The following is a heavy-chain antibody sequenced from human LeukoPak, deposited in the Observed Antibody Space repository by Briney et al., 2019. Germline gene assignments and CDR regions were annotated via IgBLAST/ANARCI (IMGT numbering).Heavy chain of an antibody. J-gene: IGHJ5*02. CDR3: ARGGRDYGDTRFDP. CDR1: GYTFTSYY. CDR2: INPSGGRT. V-gene: IGHV1-46*01. D-gene: IGHD4-17*01. Sequence: GASVKVSCKASGYTFTSYYMHWVRQAPGQGLEWMGIINPSGGRTSYAQKFQGRVTMTRDTSTGTIYIELYSLRSDDTAVYYCARGGRDYGDTRFDPWGQGTLVTVSS.